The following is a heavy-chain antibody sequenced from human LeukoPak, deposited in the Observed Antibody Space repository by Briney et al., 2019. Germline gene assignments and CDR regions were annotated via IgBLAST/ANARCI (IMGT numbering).Heavy chain of an antibody. V-gene: IGHV3-23*01. Sequence: GGSLRLSFAASGFMLSNYAMTSVGQAPGRGLDWVSGICGSDCSTYYSHSVTGRFPISRDNSKNTLYLQMTSLRTDDTAIYYCAKDGYDFWSAYQIALWGQGTLVTVSS. CDR2: ICGSDCST. CDR3: AKDGYDFWSAYQIAL. CDR1: GFMLSNYA. D-gene: IGHD3-3*01. J-gene: IGHJ4*02.